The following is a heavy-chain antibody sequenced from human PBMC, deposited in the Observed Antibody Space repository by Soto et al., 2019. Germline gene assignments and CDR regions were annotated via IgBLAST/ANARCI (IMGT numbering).Heavy chain of an antibody. V-gene: IGHV3-30*14. CDR3: ARPSSAVTTVLVVYGLDV. J-gene: IGHJ6*02. CDR1: GFIFSNYA. D-gene: IGHD2-8*02. Sequence: GSLRLSCAASGFIFSNYAMHWVRQAPGKGLEWVAVMSSDGKKESYAESVKGRFTISRDNSKNTLYLQINSLRDEDTAVYYCARPSSAVTTVLVVYGLDVWGRGTTVTVSS. CDR2: MSSDGKKE.